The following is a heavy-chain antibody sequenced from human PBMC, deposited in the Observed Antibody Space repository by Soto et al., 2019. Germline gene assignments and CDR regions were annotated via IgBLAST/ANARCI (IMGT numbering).Heavy chain of an antibody. J-gene: IGHJ4*02. Sequence: PWGSLRLSCAASGFTVSSNYMSWVRQAPGKGLEWVSVIYSGGSTYYADSVKGRFTISRDNSKNTLYLQTNSLRAEDTAVYYCARSDSSGSYYFAYWGQGTLVTVSS. D-gene: IGHD3-22*01. CDR2: IYSGGST. CDR3: ARSDSSGSYYFAY. V-gene: IGHV3-53*01. CDR1: GFTVSSNY.